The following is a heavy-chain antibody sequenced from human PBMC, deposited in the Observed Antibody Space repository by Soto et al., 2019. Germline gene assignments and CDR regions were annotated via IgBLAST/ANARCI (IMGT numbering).Heavy chain of an antibody. CDR2: IIPIFGTA. CDR3: ARAYCGGDCYPFDY. CDR1: GGTFSSYA. V-gene: IGHV1-69*13. Sequence: SVKVSCKASGGTFSSYAISWVRQAPGQGLEWMGGIIPIFGTANYAQKFQGRVTITADESTSTANMELSSLRSEDTAVYYCARAYCGGDCYPFDYWGQGTFVTLSS. J-gene: IGHJ4*02. D-gene: IGHD2-21*02.